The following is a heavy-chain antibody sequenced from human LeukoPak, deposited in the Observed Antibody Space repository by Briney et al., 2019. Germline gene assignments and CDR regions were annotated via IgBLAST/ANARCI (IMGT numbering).Heavy chain of an antibody. CDR3: ARSRYYYDSSGYYYVGGTGFDY. CDR1: GYTFTSYY. J-gene: IGHJ4*02. CDR2: INPSGGST. V-gene: IGHV1-46*01. Sequence: ASVKVSCKASGYTFTSYYMHWVRQAPGQGLEWMGIINPSGGSTSYAQKFQGRVTMTRDMSTSTVYMELSSLRSEDTAVDYCARSRYYYDSSGYYYVGGTGFDYWGQGTLVTVSS. D-gene: IGHD3-22*01.